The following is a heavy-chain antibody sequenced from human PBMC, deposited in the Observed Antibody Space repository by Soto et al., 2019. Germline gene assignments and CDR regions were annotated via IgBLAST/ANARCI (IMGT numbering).Heavy chain of an antibody. Sequence: QVQLVESGGGVVQPGRSLRLSCAASGFTFSSYGMHWVRQAPGKGLEWVAVIWYDGSNKYYADSVKGRFTISRDNSKKTVSLQMISRRAEDTAIWYGASDLGYCSGGTCPRLGIIDYWGPGTLVTVSS. J-gene: IGHJ4*02. V-gene: IGHV3-33*01. CDR2: IWYDGSNK. D-gene: IGHD2-15*01. CDR1: GFTFSSYG. CDR3: ASDLGYCSGGTCPRLGIIDY.